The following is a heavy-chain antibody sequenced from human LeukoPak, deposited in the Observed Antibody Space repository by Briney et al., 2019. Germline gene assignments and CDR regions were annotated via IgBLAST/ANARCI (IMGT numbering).Heavy chain of an antibody. V-gene: IGHV4-34*01. CDR2: INHSGST. CDR1: GGSISSYY. J-gene: IGHJ6*03. CDR3: ARSPHYYYMDV. Sequence: PSETLSLTCTVSGGSISSYYWSWIRQPPGKGLEWIGEINHSGSTNYNPSLKSRVTISVDTSKNQFSLKLSSVTAADTAVYYCARSPHYYYMDVWGKGTTVTVSS.